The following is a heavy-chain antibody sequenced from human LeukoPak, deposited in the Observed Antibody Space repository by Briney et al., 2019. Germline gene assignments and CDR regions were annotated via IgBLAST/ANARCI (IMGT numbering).Heavy chain of an antibody. V-gene: IGHV4-38-2*02. CDR3: ARVPRDGYNSGAFDI. CDR2: IYHSGST. D-gene: IGHD5-24*01. J-gene: IGHJ3*02. Sequence: SETLSLTCTASGYSISSGYYWGWIRQPPGKGLEWIGSIYHSGSTNYNPSLKSRVTISVDTSKNQFSLKLSSVTAADTAVYYCARVPRDGYNSGAFDIWGQGTVVTVSS. CDR1: GYSISSGYY.